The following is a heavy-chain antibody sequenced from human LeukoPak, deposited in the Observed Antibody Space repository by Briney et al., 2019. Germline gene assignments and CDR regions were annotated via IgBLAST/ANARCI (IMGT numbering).Heavy chain of an antibody. CDR3: ARDRLGRVDY. CDR1: GGSFSGYY. V-gene: IGHV4-34*01. CDR2: INHSGST. D-gene: IGHD7-27*01. Sequence: SETLSLTCAVSGGSFSGYYWSWIRQPPGKGLEWIGEINHSGSTNYNPSLKSRVTISVDTSKNQFSLKLSSVTAADTAVYYCARDRLGRVDYWGQGTLVTVSS. J-gene: IGHJ4*02.